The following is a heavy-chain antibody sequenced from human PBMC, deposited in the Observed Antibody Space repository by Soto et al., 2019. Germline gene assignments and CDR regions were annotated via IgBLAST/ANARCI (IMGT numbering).Heavy chain of an antibody. CDR1: GGTISSYT. J-gene: IGHJ4*02. CDR2: IIPILGSA. CDR3: AAARYSSSWYNVDY. D-gene: IGHD6-13*01. V-gene: IGHV1-69*08. Sequence: QVQLVQSGAELKKPGSSVKVSCEASGGTISSYTISWVRQAPGQGLEWMGRIIPILGSANYAQKFQGRVTISADRSTSTAYMEVSSLRSEDMAVYYCAAARYSSSWYNVDYWGQGTLLTVSS.